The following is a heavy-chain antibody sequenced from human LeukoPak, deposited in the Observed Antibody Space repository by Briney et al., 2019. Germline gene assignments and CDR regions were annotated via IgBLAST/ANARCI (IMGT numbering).Heavy chain of an antibody. CDR2: IYYSGST. J-gene: IGHJ4*02. V-gene: IGHV4-39*07. CDR1: GGSISSSSYY. CDR3: ARLQVAAAAGTQFDY. D-gene: IGHD6-13*01. Sequence: SETLSLTCTVSGGSISSSSYYWGWIRQPPGTGLEWIGSIYYSGSTYYNPSLKSRVTISVDTSKNQFSLKLSSVTAADTAVYYCARLQVAAAAGTQFDYWGQGTLVTASS.